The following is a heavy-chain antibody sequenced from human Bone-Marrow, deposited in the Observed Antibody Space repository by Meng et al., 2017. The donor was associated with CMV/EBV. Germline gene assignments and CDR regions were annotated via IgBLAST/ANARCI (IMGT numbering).Heavy chain of an antibody. Sequence: GESLKISCAASGFTFSNYGMHWVRQAPGKGLEWVAFIRYDGSNKYYADSVKGRFTISRDNSKNTLYLQMNSLRAEDTAVYYCAKDSSLGYYGMDVCGQGTTVTVSS. V-gene: IGHV3-30*02. CDR2: IRYDGSNK. CDR3: AKDSSLGYYGMDV. CDR1: GFTFSNYG. J-gene: IGHJ6*02. D-gene: IGHD6-13*01.